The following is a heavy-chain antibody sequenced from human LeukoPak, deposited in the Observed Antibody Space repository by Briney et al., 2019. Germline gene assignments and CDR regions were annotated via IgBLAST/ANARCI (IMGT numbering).Heavy chain of an antibody. J-gene: IGHJ4*02. D-gene: IGHD1-26*01. CDR2: IKQDGSEI. V-gene: IGHV3-7*01. CDR1: GFTFSGYW. Sequence: GGSLRLSCAASGFTFSGYWMSWVRQAPGKGLEWVASIKQDGSEIHYADSVKGRFTISRDNAKNSLYLQMNSLRAEDTAVYYCARRRGSYSVDYWGQGTLVTVSS. CDR3: ARRRGSYSVDY.